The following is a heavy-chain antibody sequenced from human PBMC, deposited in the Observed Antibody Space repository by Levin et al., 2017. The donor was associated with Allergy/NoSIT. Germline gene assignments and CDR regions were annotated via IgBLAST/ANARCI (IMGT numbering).Heavy chain of an antibody. D-gene: IGHD3-3*01. Sequence: SQTLSLTCTVSGGSISNYYWSWIRQPPGKGLEWIGYIYYSGSTNYNPSLKSRVTISVDTSKNQFSLKLSSVTAADTAVFYCAREGFGGYFDLWGRDTLVTVSS. V-gene: IGHV4-59*01. CDR1: GGSISNYY. J-gene: IGHJ2*01. CDR2: IYYSGST. CDR3: AREGFGGYFDL.